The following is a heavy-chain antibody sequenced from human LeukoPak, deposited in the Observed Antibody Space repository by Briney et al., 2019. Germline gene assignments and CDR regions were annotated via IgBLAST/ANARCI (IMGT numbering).Heavy chain of an antibody. D-gene: IGHD5-24*01. CDR2: MNPNSGNT. J-gene: IGHJ4*02. CDR3: ARVRWVHRPGPSHY. CDR1: GYTFTSYD. V-gene: IGHV1-8*01. Sequence: ASVKVSCKASGYTFTSYDINWVRQATGQGLEWMGWMNPNSGNTGYAQKFQGRVTMTRNTSISTAYMELSSLRSEDTAVYYCARVRWVHRPGPSHYWGQGTLVTVSS.